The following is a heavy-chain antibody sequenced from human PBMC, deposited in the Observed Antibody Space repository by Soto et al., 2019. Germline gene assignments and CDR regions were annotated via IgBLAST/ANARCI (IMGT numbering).Heavy chain of an antibody. CDR1: GDTFTFYS. Sequence: QVQLVQSGAEVKKPGSSVRVSCKASGDTFTFYSINWVRQAPGLGLECMGRINPILSMSNYAQRFQGRVTMTADKSTSTAYMELSNLSSEGTAMYYCASSYGSVYRGFDCWGQGALFIVSS. V-gene: IGHV1-69*02. D-gene: IGHD3-10*01. CDR3: ASSYGSVYRGFDC. CDR2: INPILSMS. J-gene: IGHJ4*02.